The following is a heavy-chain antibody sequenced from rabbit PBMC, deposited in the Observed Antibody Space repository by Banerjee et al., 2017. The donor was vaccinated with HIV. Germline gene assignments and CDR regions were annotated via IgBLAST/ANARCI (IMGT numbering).Heavy chain of an antibody. CDR3: AGGSYYIGLNL. D-gene: IGHD8-1*01. CDR1: GFSFSHNYY. CDR2: IDIGNSNT. J-gene: IGHJ4*01. V-gene: IGHV1S40*01. Sequence: QSLEESGGDLVKPGASLTLTCTASGFSFSHNYYMCWVRQAPGKGLELIAYIDIGNSNTYYASWAKGRFTISKTSSTTVTLQMTSLTAADTATYFCAGGSYYIGLNLWGPGTLVTVS.